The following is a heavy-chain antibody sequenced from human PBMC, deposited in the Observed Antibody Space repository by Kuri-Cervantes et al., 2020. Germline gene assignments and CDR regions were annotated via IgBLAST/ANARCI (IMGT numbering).Heavy chain of an antibody. V-gene: IGHV4-38-2*01. D-gene: IGHD1-20*01. J-gene: IGHJ4*02. Sequence: SETLSLTCAVYGYSISRGYFWGWIRKPPGKGLEWIGSIFQSGTTHYSPSLKRRVTISLDTSKNQFSLMLSSVTAADTAVYYCARWYNWNFDYWGQGTLVTVSS. CDR3: ARWYNWNFDY. CDR2: IFQSGTT. CDR1: GYSISRGYF.